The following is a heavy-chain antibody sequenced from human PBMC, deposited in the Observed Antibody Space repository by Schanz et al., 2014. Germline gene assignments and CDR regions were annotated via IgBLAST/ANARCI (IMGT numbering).Heavy chain of an antibody. V-gene: IGHV3-74*02. D-gene: IGHD1-7*01. CDR1: GFTFSSYT. Sequence: EVQLLESGGGLVRPGGSLRLSCAASGFTFSSYTMNWVRQAPGKGLEWVSHINSDGTTTTYADSVKGRFTISRDNAENTLYLQMNSLRVEDTAVYYCAMGGYQLHHWGQGTLXTVSS. CDR3: AMGGYQLHH. J-gene: IGHJ4*02. CDR2: INSDGTTT.